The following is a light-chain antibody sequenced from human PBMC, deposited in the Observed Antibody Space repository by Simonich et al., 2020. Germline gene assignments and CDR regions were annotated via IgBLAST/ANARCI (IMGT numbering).Light chain of an antibody. CDR2: VGTGGIVG. Sequence: QPVLTQPPSASASLGASVTLTCTLSSGYSNYKVDWYQQRPGKGPRFWMRVGTGGIVGSKGDGIPVRFSVVGSGLNRYLTIKNIQEEDESDYHCGADHGSGSNFVKVFGGGTKLTVL. J-gene: IGLJ3*02. V-gene: IGLV9-49*01. CDR1: SGYSNYK. CDR3: GADHGSGSNFVKV.